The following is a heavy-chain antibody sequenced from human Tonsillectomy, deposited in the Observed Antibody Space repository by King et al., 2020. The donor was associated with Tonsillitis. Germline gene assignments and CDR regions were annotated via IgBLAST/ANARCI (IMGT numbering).Heavy chain of an antibody. CDR1: GFTFSDHW. V-gene: IGHV3-74*03. J-gene: IGHJ6*03. D-gene: IGHD4-23*01. CDR2: INNDGSHT. CDR3: VRDPEQLPYLYYMDV. Sequence: VQLVESGGGLVQPGGSLRLSCAASGFTFSDHWIHWVRQPPGKGLVWVSLINNDGSHTEYADSVKGRFTISRDNAKNTLYLQMNSLRAEDTAVYYCVRDPEQLPYLYYMDVWGKGSTVTVSS.